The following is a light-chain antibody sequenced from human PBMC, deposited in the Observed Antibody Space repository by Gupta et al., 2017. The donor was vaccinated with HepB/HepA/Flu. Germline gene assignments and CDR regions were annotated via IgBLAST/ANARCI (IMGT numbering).Light chain of an antibody. V-gene: IGKV4-1*01. CDR1: KSVLVGSNNKNY. CDR3: QQYYASPPIS. CDR2: WAA. J-gene: IGKJ5*01. Sequence: DIVMTQSPDPLAVSGGERSTINCTCSKSVLVGSNNKNYMALYQQEPRHPPKLLVYWAATWESGVPARCSGSGSGTEFIPPNSSLQAEDVAVYYCQQYYASPPISFGQGTKLEIK.